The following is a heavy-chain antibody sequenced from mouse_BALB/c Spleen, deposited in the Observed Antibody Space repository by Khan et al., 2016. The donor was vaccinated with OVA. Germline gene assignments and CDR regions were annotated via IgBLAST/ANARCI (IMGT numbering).Heavy chain of an antibody. J-gene: IGHJ3*01. D-gene: IGHD2-4*01. V-gene: IGHV3-2*02. CDR3: ARRDYYDYDPFPY. CDR2: ISYSGNT. CDR1: GYSITSEYT. Sequence: EVQLQESGPGLVKPSQSLSLTCTVTGYSITSEYTWNWIRQFPGNKLEWMGFISYSGNTRYNPSLKSRISITRDTSKNQFFLQLNSVTSEDTATXYCARRDYYDYDPFPYWGQGTLVTGSA.